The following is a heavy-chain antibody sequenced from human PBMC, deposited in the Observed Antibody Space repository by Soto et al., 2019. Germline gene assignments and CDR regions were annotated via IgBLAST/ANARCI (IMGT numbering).Heavy chain of an antibody. CDR3: ARKIAAVGSYYYYMDV. CDR2: IYYSGST. Sequence: SETLSLTCTVSGDSISGYYWSWIRQPPGKGLEWIGYIYYSGSTDYNPSLKSRVTISVDTSKNQFSLRLSSVTAADTAVYYCARKIAAVGSYYYYMDVWGKGTTVTVSS. J-gene: IGHJ6*03. D-gene: IGHD6-13*01. V-gene: IGHV4-59*01. CDR1: GDSISGYY.